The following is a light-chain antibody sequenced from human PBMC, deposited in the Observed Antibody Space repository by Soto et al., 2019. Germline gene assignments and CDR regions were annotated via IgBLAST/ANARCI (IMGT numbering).Light chain of an antibody. V-gene: IGLV2-14*01. CDR2: EVS. CDR1: SSDVGGYNY. J-gene: IGLJ2*01. CDR3: TSFISSNTPVL. Sequence: QSALTQPAAASGSPGQSITISCSGTSSDVGGYNYVSWYQQHPGKAPKLMIYEVSYRPSGVSNRFSGSKSGNTASLTISGLQAEDEADYYCTSFISSNTPVLFGGGTQLTVL.